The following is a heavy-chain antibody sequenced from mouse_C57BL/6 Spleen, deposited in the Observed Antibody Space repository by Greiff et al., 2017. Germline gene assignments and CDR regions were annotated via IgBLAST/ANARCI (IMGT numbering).Heavy chain of an antibody. D-gene: IGHD1-1*01. CDR3: ARENYYGSSYRYFDV. J-gene: IGHJ1*03. Sequence: EVNLVESEGGLVQPGSSMKLSCTASGFTFSDYYMAWVRQVPEKGLEWVANINYDGSSTYYLDSLKSRFIISRDNAKNILYLQMSSLKSEDTATYYCARENYYGSSYRYFDVWGTGTTVTVSS. V-gene: IGHV5-16*01. CDR1: GFTFSDYY. CDR2: INYDGSST.